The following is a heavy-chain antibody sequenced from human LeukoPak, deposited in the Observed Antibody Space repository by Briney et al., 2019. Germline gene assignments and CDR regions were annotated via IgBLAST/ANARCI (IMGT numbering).Heavy chain of an antibody. V-gene: IGHV3-20*04. CDR2: INLNGGST. D-gene: IGHD3-22*01. Sequence: GGSLRLSCAASGFTFGNFGMSWVRQVPGKGLEWLSGINLNGGSTGYADSVKGRFTISRDNAKNSLFLQMNSLRAEDTAWYYCARGGYDSSGYYRTYYFHYWGQGTLVTVSS. J-gene: IGHJ4*02. CDR1: GFTFGNFG. CDR3: ARGGYDSSGYYRTYYFHY.